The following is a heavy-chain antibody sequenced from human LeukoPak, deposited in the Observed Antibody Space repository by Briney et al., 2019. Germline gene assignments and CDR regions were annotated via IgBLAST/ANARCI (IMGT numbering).Heavy chain of an antibody. CDR3: ARPSGSYLVLDY. CDR2: IYYSGST. Sequence: SETLSLTCTVSGGSISSSSYYWGWIRQPPGKGLEWIGSIYYSGSTYYNPSLKSRVTISVDTSKNQFSLKLSSVTAADTAVYYCARPSGSYLVLDYWGQGTLVTVSS. V-gene: IGHV4-39*01. D-gene: IGHD1-26*01. J-gene: IGHJ4*02. CDR1: GGSISSSSYY.